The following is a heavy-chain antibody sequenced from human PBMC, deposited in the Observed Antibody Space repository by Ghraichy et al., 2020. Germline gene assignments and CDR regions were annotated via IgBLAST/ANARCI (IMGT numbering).Heavy chain of an antibody. V-gene: IGHV3-21*01. D-gene: IGHD3-22*01. CDR3: ARLSITMIVVDN. J-gene: IGHJ3*02. Sequence: GESLNISCAASGFTFSSYSMNWVRQAPGKGLEWVSSISSSSSYIYYADSVKGRFTISRDNAKNSLYLQMNSLRAEDTAVYYCARLSITMIVVDNWGQGTMVTVSS. CDR1: GFTFSSYS. CDR2: ISSSSSYI.